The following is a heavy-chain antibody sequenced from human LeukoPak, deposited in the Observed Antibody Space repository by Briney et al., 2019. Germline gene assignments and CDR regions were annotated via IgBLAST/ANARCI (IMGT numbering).Heavy chain of an antibody. CDR3: ASGSYWT. V-gene: IGHV1-2*06. D-gene: IGHD1-26*01. CDR2: INPSSGGT. Sequence: SSVKVSCKASRYTFTEYYMLWLQQAPAQGLQWMGRINPSSGGTNYAQKFQGRVTMTRDKSIKTAYMELGSLRSDDTAVYYCASGSYWTWGQGTLVTVSS. J-gene: IGHJ5*02. CDR1: RYTFTEYY.